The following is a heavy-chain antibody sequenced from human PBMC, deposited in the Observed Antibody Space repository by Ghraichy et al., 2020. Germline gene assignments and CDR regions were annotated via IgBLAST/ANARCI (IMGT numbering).Heavy chain of an antibody. CDR3: AKDEESGSYRLPLNY. V-gene: IGHV3-30*18. CDR2: ISYDGSNK. D-gene: IGHD1-26*01. CDR1: GFTFSSYG. J-gene: IGHJ4*02. Sequence: LSLNCAASGFTFSSYGMHWVRQAPGKGLEWVAVISYDGSNKYYADSVKGRFTISRDNSKNTLYLQMNSLRAEDTAVYYCAKDEESGSYRLPLNYWGQGTLVTVSS.